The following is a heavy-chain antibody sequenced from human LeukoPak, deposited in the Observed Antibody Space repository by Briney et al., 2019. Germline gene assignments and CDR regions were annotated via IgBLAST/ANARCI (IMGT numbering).Heavy chain of an antibody. J-gene: IGHJ4*02. D-gene: IGHD3-22*01. Sequence: SVKVSCKASGGAFSRYAISWVRQAPGQGLEWMGGIIPIFGTANYAQKFQGRVTITADESTSTAYTELSSLRSEDTAVYYCARDAAIYDSGAYYYLWWGQGTLVTVSS. CDR2: IIPIFGTA. CDR3: ARDAAIYDSGAYYYLW. V-gene: IGHV1-69*13. CDR1: GGAFSRYA.